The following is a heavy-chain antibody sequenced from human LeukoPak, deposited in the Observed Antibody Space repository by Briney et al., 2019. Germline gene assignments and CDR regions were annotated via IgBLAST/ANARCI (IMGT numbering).Heavy chain of an antibody. CDR3: ARTHGPTTAMVTYFDY. J-gene: IGHJ4*02. CDR2: IGWDDDK. D-gene: IGHD5-18*01. CDR1: GFSLSTSGMC. V-gene: IGHV2-70*01. Sequence: SGPTLVNPTQTLTLTCTFSGFSLSTSGMCLSWIRQPPVKALEWLAHIGWDDDKCYSTSLKTRLTISKDTSKNQVVLTMTNMDPVDTATYYCARTHGPTTAMVTYFDYWGQGTLVTVSS.